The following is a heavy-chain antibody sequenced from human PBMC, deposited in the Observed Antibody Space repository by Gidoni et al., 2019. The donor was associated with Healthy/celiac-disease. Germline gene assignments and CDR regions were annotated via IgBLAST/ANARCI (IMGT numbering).Heavy chain of an antibody. Sequence: EVQLVESGGGLVQPGGSLRLSCAASGFTFSSYDMHWFRQATGKGLGLVSAIGTAGDPYYPGSVKGRFTISRENAKNSLYLKMNSLRAGDTAVYYCARGIWNYGGNYYYYMDVWGKGTTVTVSS. D-gene: IGHD1-7*01. J-gene: IGHJ6*03. V-gene: IGHV3-13*05. CDR2: IGTAGDP. CDR3: ARGIWNYGGNYYYYMDV. CDR1: GFTFSSYD.